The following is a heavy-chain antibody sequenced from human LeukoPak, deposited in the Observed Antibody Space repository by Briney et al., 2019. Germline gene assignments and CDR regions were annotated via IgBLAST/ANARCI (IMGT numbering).Heavy chain of an antibody. J-gene: IGHJ4*02. Sequence: PGRSLRLFCTASGFTFGDYAMSWFRQAPGKGLEWVGFIRSKAYGGTTEYAASVKGRFTISRDDSKSIAYLQMNSLKTEDTAVYYCTQYSSGFGFDYWGQGTLVTVSS. CDR2: IRSKAYGGTT. D-gene: IGHD6-19*01. CDR3: TQYSSGFGFDY. CDR1: GFTFGDYA. V-gene: IGHV3-49*03.